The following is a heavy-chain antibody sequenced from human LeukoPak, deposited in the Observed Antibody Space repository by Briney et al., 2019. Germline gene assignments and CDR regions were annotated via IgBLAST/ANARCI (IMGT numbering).Heavy chain of an antibody. CDR1: GGSISSSSYY. CDR2: IYYSGST. CDR3: ARDGRTYSSSWYLGYYYYMDV. J-gene: IGHJ6*03. Sequence: SETLSLTCTVSGGSISSSSYYWGWIRQPPGKGLEWIGSIYYSGSTYYNPSLKSRVTISVDTSKNQFSLKLSSVTAADTAVYYCARDGRTYSSSWYLGYYYYMDVWGKGTTVTVSS. D-gene: IGHD6-13*01. V-gene: IGHV4-39*07.